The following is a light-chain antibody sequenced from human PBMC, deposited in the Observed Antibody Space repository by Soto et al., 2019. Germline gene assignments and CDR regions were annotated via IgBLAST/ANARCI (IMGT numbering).Light chain of an antibody. Sequence: QSALTQPASVSGSPGQSITISCTGTSSDVGGYNYVSWYQKHPGKAPKLMIYEVSNRPSGVSNRFSGSKSGNTASLTISGLQAEDEADYYCSSYTSSITRVFGTGTKVTVL. V-gene: IGLV2-14*01. CDR1: SSDVGGYNY. CDR2: EVS. CDR3: SSYTSSITRV. J-gene: IGLJ1*01.